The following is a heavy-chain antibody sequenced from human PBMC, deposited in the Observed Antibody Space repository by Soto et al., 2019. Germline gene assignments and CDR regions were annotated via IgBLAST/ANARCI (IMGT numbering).Heavy chain of an antibody. CDR2: FDPEDGET. J-gene: IGHJ4*02. CDR3: ARTQHSTSWYYFAH. D-gene: IGHD6-13*01. Sequence: ASVKVSCKVSGYTLAELSMRWVRQAPGKGLEWMGGFDPEDGETIYAQKFQGRVTMTEDTSTDTAYMELSSLRSEDTAVYYCARTQHSTSWYYFAHWGQGTLVTVSS. V-gene: IGHV1-24*01. CDR1: GYTLAELS.